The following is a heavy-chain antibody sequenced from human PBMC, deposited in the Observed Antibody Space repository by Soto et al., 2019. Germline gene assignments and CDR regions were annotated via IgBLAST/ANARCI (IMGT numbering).Heavy chain of an antibody. CDR2: INPYNGNA. V-gene: IGHV1-18*04. J-gene: IGHJ4*02. CDR3: ARARIFSGSHHDY. D-gene: IGHD1-26*01. CDR1: GYTFTNFG. Sequence: QVHLVQSGAVVENPGASVKVSCKASGYTFTNFGINWVRQAPGQGLEWMGWINPYNGNANYPQKHKNRHTRTTDTCTNTAYYEMRSLSSDDTAVDFWARARIFSGSHHDYWGKGPRVTVS.